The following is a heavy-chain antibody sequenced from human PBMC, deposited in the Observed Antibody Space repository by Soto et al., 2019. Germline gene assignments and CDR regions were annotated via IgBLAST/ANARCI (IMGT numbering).Heavy chain of an antibody. CDR3: ARGIDDSGYEY. V-gene: IGHV4-59*01. CDR1: GGSISSYY. CDR2: IYYSGST. J-gene: IGHJ4*02. Sequence: TLSLTCTVSGGSISSYYWSWIRQPPGKGLEWIGYIYYSGSTNYNPSLKSRVTISVDTSKNQFSLKLSSVTAADTAVYYCARGIDDSGYEYWGQGTLVTVSS. D-gene: IGHD5-12*01.